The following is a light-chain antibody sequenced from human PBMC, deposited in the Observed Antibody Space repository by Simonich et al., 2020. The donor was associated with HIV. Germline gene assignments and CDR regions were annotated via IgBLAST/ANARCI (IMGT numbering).Light chain of an antibody. CDR2: LGS. CDR3: MQALQTPLFT. V-gene: IGKV2-28*01. CDR1: RSLLQSNGYNY. J-gene: IGKJ3*01. Sequence: DIVMTQSPLSLPVTPGEPASISCRSSRSLLQSNGYNYLDWYLQKPGQSPQLLIYLGSNRASGVPDRFSGSGSGTDFTLKISRVEAEDVGVYYCMQALQTPLFTFGPGTKVDIK.